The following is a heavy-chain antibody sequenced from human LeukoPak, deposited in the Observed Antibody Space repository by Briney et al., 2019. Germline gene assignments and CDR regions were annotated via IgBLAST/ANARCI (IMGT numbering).Heavy chain of an antibody. CDR1: GYTFTGYY. CDR2: INPSGGST. D-gene: IGHD3-10*01. Sequence: GASVKVSCKASGYTFTGYYMHWVRQAPGQGLEWMGIINPSGGSTSYAQKFQGRVTMTRDTSTSTVYMELSSLRSEDTAVYYCARGGYYGSGTRRGYDYWGQGTLVTVSS. J-gene: IGHJ4*02. V-gene: IGHV1-46*01. CDR3: ARGGYYGSGTRRGYDY.